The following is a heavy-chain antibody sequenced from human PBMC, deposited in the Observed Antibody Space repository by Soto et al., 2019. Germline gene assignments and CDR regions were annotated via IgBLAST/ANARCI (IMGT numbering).Heavy chain of an antibody. CDR1: GYTFTRYG. CDR3: EMVDAYVTPSPHDV. CDR2: INTYNGNI. J-gene: IGHJ6*02. Sequence: QVQLVQSGAEVKNPGASVKVSCKASGYTFTRYGIGWARQAPGQGLEWMGWINTYNGNINYAQNVQGRVTLTTDTCTSTAYMELMTLRSNDACIYYCEMVDAYVTPSPHDVWGQGTTVIVSS. V-gene: IGHV1-18*01. D-gene: IGHD3-16*01.